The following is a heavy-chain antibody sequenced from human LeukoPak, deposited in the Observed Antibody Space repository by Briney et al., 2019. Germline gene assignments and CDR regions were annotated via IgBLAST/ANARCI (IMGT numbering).Heavy chain of an antibody. V-gene: IGHV3-7*01. CDR2: IKQDGSEK. CDR1: GFTFSSYA. J-gene: IGHJ4*02. D-gene: IGHD3-3*01. CDR3: ARWGGDFWSAYYSGYYFDY. Sequence: GGSLRLSCAASGFTFSSYAMSWVRQAPGKGLEWVANIKQDGSEKYHVDSVKGRFTISRDNAKSSLYLQMNSLRAEDTAVYYCARWGGDFWSAYYSGYYFDYWGQGTLVTVSS.